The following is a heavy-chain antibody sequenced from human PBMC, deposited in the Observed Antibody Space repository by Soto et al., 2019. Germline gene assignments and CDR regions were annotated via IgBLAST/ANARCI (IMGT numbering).Heavy chain of an antibody. D-gene: IGHD6-13*01. J-gene: IGHJ4*02. CDR1: GFTFSSYA. Sequence: GGSLRLSCAASGFTFSSYAMHWVRQAPGKGLEWVAVISYDGSNKYYADSVKGRFTISRDNSKNTLYLQMNSLRAEDTALYYCARDGVKAAAGTGYFDYWGQGTLVTVSS. CDR2: ISYDGSNK. V-gene: IGHV3-30-3*01. CDR3: ARDGVKAAAGTGYFDY.